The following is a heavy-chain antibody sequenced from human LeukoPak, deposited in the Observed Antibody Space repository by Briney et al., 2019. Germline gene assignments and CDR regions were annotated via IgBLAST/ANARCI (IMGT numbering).Heavy chain of an antibody. CDR3: AKDHDPSYYDFWSGYYQVYNWFDP. V-gene: IGHV3-30*18. D-gene: IGHD3-3*01. CDR1: GFTVSSNY. J-gene: IGHJ5*02. Sequence: PGGSLRLSCAASGFTVSSNYMSWVRQAPGKGLEWVAVISYDGSNKYYADSVKGRFTISRDNSKNTLYLQMNSLRAEDTAVYYCAKDHDPSYYDFWSGYYQVYNWFDPWGQGTLVTVSS. CDR2: ISYDGSNK.